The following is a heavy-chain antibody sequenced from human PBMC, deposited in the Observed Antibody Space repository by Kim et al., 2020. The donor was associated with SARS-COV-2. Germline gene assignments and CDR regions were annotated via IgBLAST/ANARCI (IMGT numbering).Heavy chain of an antibody. J-gene: IGHJ6*02. D-gene: IGHD2-8*01. CDR1: GFTFSSYE. CDR2: ISSSGSTI. CDR3: ARAGTGSYCTNGVCYMGVYYYYGMDV. V-gene: IGHV3-48*03. Sequence: GGSLRLSCAASGFTFSSYEMNWVRQAPGKGLEWVSYISSSGSTIYYADSVKGRFTISRDNAKNSLYLQMNSLRAEDTAVYYCARAGTGSYCTNGVCYMGVYYYYGMDVWGQGTTVTVSS.